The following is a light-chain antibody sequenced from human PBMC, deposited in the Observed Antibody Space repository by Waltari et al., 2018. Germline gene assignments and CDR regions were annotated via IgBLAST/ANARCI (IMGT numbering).Light chain of an antibody. CDR1: SLRSYY. Sequence: SSELTQDPAVSVALGQTVRITCQGDSLRSYYASWYQQKPGQAPVLVIYGKNNRPSGIPDRFSGSSSGNTASLTIPGAQAEDEADYYCNSRDSSGNHPGVFGGGTKLTVL. CDR2: GKN. J-gene: IGLJ2*01. V-gene: IGLV3-19*01. CDR3: NSRDSSGNHPGV.